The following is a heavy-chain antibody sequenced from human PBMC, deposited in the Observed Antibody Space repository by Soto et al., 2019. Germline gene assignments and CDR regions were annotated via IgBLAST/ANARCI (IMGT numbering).Heavy chain of an antibody. CDR3: AHMAGIVVVTEGMFDY. CDR2: IYWDDDK. CDR1: GFSLSTSGVG. D-gene: IGHD2-21*02. V-gene: IGHV2-5*02. J-gene: IGHJ4*02. Sequence: QITLKESGPTLVKPTQTLTLTCTFSGFSLSTSGVGVGWIRQPPGKALEWLALIYWDDDKRYSPSLKSRLTITQDTSKNQVVLTMTNMDPVDTAPYYCAHMAGIVVVTEGMFDYWGQGTLVTVSS.